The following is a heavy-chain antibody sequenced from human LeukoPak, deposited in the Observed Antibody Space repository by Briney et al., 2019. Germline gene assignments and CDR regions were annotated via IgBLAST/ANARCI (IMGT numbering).Heavy chain of an antibody. Sequence: GESLRLSCAASGFTFTSYVMNWDRQAPGQGLEWVSTIADSGGDTYYADSVKGRFTVSRDDSENTLYLQMHSLRAEDTATYYCAKSSHSNAWDDFDYWGQGTLVTVSS. V-gene: IGHV3-23*01. CDR2: IADSGGDT. CDR3: AKSSHSNAWDDFDY. D-gene: IGHD5-18*01. J-gene: IGHJ4*02. CDR1: GFTFTSYV.